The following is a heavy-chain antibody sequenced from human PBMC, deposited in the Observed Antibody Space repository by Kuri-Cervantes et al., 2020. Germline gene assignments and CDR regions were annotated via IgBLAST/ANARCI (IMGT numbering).Heavy chain of an antibody. CDR3: ARGRHPRITIFGVVIRAALHFDY. J-gene: IGHJ4*02. D-gene: IGHD3-3*01. Sequence: ASVKVSCKASGYTFTSYAMHWVRQAPGQRLEWMGWSNAGNGNTKYSQEFQGRVTITRDTSASTAYTELSSLRSEDTAVYYCARGRHPRITIFGVVIRAALHFDYWGQGTLVTVSS. V-gene: IGHV1-3*02. CDR1: GYTFTSYA. CDR2: SNAGNGNT.